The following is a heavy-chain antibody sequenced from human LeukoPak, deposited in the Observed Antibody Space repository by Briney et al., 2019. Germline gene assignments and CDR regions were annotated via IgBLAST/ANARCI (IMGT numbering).Heavy chain of an antibody. CDR3: ARQAVTSAWAFDI. CDR1: GGSISSYY. V-gene: IGHV4-59*08. J-gene: IGHJ3*02. CDR2: IYYSGST. Sequence: SETLSLTCTVSGGSISSYYWSWIRQPPGKGLEWIGYIYYSGSTNYNPSLKSRVTISVDTSKNQFSLKLSSVTAADTAVYYCARQAVTSAWAFDIWGQGTVVTVSS. D-gene: IGHD4-17*01.